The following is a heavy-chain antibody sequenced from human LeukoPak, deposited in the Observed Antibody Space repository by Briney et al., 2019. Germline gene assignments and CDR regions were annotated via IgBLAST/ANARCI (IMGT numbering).Heavy chain of an antibody. CDR3: TRVYYDSSGYYHLLFDY. CDR2: IRSKAYGGTT. J-gene: IGHJ4*02. D-gene: IGHD3-22*01. V-gene: IGHV3-49*03. Sequence: GGSLRLSCTASGFTFGDYAMSWFRQAPGKGLEWVGFIRSKAYGGTTEYAASVKGRFTISRDDSKGIAYLQMNSLKTEDTAVYYCTRVYYDSSGYYHLLFDYWGQGTLVTVSS. CDR1: GFTFGDYA.